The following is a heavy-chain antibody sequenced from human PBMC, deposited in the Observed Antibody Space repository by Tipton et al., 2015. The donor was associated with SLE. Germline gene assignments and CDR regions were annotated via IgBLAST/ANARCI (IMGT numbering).Heavy chain of an antibody. Sequence: SLRLSCAASGFSFITYAISWVRQAPGKGLEWVSAVSGSGETTYYADSVKGRFTISRDNSKTTLSLQMNSLRAEDTAVYYCARPVEKTTTPFDSWGQGTLVTVSS. D-gene: IGHD5-24*01. CDR3: ARPVEKTTTPFDS. CDR2: VSGSGETT. V-gene: IGHV3-23*01. J-gene: IGHJ4*02. CDR1: GFSFITYA.